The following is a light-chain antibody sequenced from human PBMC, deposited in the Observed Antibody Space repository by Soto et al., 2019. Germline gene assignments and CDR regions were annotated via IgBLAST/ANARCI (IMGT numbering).Light chain of an antibody. Sequence: DIQMTQSPSTLSASVGDRVIITCRASQRISRGLAWYQQNPGKATKVLVYDASSLQRGVPSRFSGRGSGTGFPLSISSLQHDDLATYYCQQYNNYLWTFGQGTKVEIK. V-gene: IGKV1-5*01. J-gene: IGKJ1*01. CDR1: QRISRG. CDR2: DAS. CDR3: QQYNNYLWT.